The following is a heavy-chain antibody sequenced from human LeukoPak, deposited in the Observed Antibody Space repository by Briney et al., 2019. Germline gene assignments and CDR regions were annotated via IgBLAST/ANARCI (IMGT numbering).Heavy chain of an antibody. D-gene: IGHD6-13*01. V-gene: IGHV3-53*01. Sequence: ETLSLTCTVSGASISSTSHYWGWIRQPPGKGLEWVSVIDRSGVTHYADSVKGRFTTSRDNSKNTLYLQMNSLRAEDTAMYYCATHRRSADGDPNLDVYWGQGTVVTVSS. CDR2: IDRSGVT. CDR1: GASISSTSHY. J-gene: IGHJ4*02. CDR3: ATHRRSADGDPNLDVY.